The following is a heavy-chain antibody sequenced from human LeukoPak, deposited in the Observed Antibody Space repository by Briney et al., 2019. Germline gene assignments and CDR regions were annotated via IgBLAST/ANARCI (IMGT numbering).Heavy chain of an antibody. J-gene: IGHJ4*02. V-gene: IGHV3-30*18. CDR3: AKERGYYDFWSGYYPYFDY. D-gene: IGHD3-3*01. CDR1: GFTFSRHG. Sequence: GGSLRLSCAPSGFTFSRHGMHWVRQAPGKGLEWVAIISNDGSRKYYAHSVKGRFTISRDNSKNTLYLQMNSLRAEDTAVYYCAKERGYYDFWSGYYPYFDYWGQGTLVTVSS. CDR2: ISNDGSRK.